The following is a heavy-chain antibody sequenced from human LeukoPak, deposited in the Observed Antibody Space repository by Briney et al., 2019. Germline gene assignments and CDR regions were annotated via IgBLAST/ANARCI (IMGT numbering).Heavy chain of an antibody. J-gene: IGHJ4*02. D-gene: IGHD3-22*01. CDR3: ARWTYYYDSSGYTPTY. Sequence: PGGSLTLSCAPSGFTFSSYSMKWVRQAPGKGREWLSSISSTSSYIYYADSLKGRFTNSRDTATSSLYLQMNSLRAEDTTVYYCARWTYYYDSSGYTPTYWGQGTLVTVSS. V-gene: IGHV3-21*01. CDR2: ISSTSSYI. CDR1: GFTFSSYS.